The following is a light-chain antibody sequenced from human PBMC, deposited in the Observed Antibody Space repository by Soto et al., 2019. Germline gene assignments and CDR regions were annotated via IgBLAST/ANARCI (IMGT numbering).Light chain of an antibody. CDR1: QSVSGSY. Sequence: EFVLTQSPGTLSLSVGERVTLSCRASQSVSGSYLAWYQQKPGQAPRLLIYSASIRATGIPDRFSGSGSGTDFTLTISRLEPEDFAVYYCQQYGGSPISFGQGTRLEIK. J-gene: IGKJ5*01. CDR2: SAS. V-gene: IGKV3-20*01. CDR3: QQYGGSPIS.